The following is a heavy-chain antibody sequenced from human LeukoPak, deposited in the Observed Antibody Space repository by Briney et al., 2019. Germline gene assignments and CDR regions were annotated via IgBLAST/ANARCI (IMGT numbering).Heavy chain of an antibody. CDR2: ISGSGGST. J-gene: IGHJ4*02. CDR1: GFTFSSYA. D-gene: IGHD1-26*01. CDR3: AKGGGSYQYYFDY. V-gene: IGHV3-23*01. Sequence: SGGSLRLSCAASGFTFSSYAMSWVRQAPGKGLEWVSAISGSGGSTYYADSVKGRFTISRDNSKNTLYLQMNSLRAEDTAVYYCAKGGGSYQYYFDYWGQGTLVTVSS.